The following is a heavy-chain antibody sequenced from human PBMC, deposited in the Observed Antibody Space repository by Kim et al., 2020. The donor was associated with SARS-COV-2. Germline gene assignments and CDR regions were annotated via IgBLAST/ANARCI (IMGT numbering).Heavy chain of an antibody. CDR3: TTDPRLLRYFDWLQTSFPKYCMDV. Sequence: GGSLRLSCAASGFTFSNAWMSWVRQAPGKGLEWVGRIKSKTDDGTTDYAAPVKGRFTISRDDSKNTLYLQMNSLKTEDTAVYYCTTDPRLLRYFDWLQTSFPKYCMDVWGQGTTVTVSS. CDR1: GFTFSNAW. V-gene: IGHV3-15*01. D-gene: IGHD3-9*01. J-gene: IGHJ6*02. CDR2: IKSKTDDGTT.